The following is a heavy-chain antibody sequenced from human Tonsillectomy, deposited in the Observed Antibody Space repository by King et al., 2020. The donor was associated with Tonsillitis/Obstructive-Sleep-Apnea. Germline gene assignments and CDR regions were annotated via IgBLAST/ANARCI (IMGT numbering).Heavy chain of an antibody. Sequence: VQLQESGPGLVKPSETLSLTCTVSGGPISSYYWSWIRQPPGKGLEWIGYIYYSESTNYNPSLKSRVTISVDTSKNQFSLKLSSVTAADTAVYYCAWGAAASSYYMDVWGKGTTVTVSS. CDR2: IYYSEST. D-gene: IGHD2-2*01. V-gene: IGHV4-59*08. J-gene: IGHJ6*03. CDR3: AWGAAASSYYMDV. CDR1: GGPISSYY.